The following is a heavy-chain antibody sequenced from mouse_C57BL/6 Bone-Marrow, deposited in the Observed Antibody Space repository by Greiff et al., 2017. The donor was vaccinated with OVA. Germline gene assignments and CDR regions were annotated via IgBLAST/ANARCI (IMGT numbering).Heavy chain of an antibody. CDR1: GYTFTSYW. J-gene: IGHJ3*01. V-gene: IGHV1-61*01. CDR2: IYPSDSET. Sequence: VQLQQPGAELVRPGSSVKLSCKASGYTFTSYWMDWVKQRPGQGLEWIGNIYPSDSETHYNQKFKDKATLTVDKSSSTAYMQLSSLTSEDSAVYYCASHYYGLFAYWGQGTLVTVSA. CDR3: ASHYYGLFAY. D-gene: IGHD1-2*01.